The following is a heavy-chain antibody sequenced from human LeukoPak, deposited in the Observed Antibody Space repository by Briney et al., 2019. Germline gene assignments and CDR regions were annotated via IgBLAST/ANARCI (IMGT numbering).Heavy chain of an antibody. CDR1: GFTFSSYA. CDR2: ISSSSSTI. J-gene: IGHJ4*02. Sequence: GGSLRLSCAASGFTFSSYAMHWVRQAPGKVLEWVSYISSSSSTIYYADSVKGRFTISRDNAKNSLYLQMNSLRAEDTAVYYCARVEMATILDYWGQGTLVTVSS. V-gene: IGHV3-48*01. CDR3: ARVEMATILDY. D-gene: IGHD5-24*01.